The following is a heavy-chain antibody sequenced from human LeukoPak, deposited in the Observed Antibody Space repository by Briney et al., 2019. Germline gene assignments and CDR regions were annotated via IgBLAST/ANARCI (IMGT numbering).Heavy chain of an antibody. CDR2: IRSKANSYAT. CDR3: ARPLPKSRIAAADNWFDP. CDR1: GFTFSGSA. D-gene: IGHD6-13*01. Sequence: GGSLRLSCAASGFTFSGSAMHWVRQASGKGLEWVGRIRSKANSYATAYAASVKGRFTISRDDSKNTAYLQMNSLRAEDTAVYYCARPLPKSRIAAADNWFDPWGQGTLVTVSS. J-gene: IGHJ5*02. V-gene: IGHV3-73*01.